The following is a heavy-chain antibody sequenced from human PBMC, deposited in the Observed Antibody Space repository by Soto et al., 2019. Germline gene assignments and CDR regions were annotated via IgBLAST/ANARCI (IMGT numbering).Heavy chain of an antibody. D-gene: IGHD3-22*01. Sequence: PGGSLRLSCAVSGFTVSTNYMGWVRQAPGKGLEWVAVISYDGSNKYYADSVKGRFTISRDNSKNTLYLQMNSLRAGDTAVYYCAKDLTMTRSWFDYWGQGTLVTVSS. CDR1: GFTVSTNY. CDR2: ISYDGSNK. J-gene: IGHJ4*02. V-gene: IGHV3-30*18. CDR3: AKDLTMTRSWFDY.